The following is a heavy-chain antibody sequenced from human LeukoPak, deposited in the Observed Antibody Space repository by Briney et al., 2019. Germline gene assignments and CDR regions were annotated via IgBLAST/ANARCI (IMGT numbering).Heavy chain of an antibody. D-gene: IGHD3-22*01. Sequence: GGSLRLSCAASGFTVSSNYMSWVRQAPGKGLEWVSVIYSGGSTYYADSVKGRFTISRDNSKNTLYLQMNSLRAEDTAVYYCASRYDSSQFDYWGQGTLVTVSS. V-gene: IGHV3-53*01. J-gene: IGHJ4*02. CDR1: GFTVSSNY. CDR2: IYSGGST. CDR3: ASRYDSSQFDY.